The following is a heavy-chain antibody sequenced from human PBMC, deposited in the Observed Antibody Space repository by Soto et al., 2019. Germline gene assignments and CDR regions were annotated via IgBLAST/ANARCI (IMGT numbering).Heavy chain of an antibody. V-gene: IGHV4-59*08. CDR3: ARGAYYDFWSGYGYYYYYYMDV. D-gene: IGHD3-3*01. J-gene: IGHJ6*03. Sequence: SETLSLTCTVSGGSISSYYWSWIRQPPGKGLEWIGYIYYSGSTNYNPSLKSRVTISVDTSKNQFSLKLSSVTAADTAVYYCARGAYYDFWSGYGYYYYYYMDVWGKGTTVTVSS. CDR1: GGSISSYY. CDR2: IYYSGST.